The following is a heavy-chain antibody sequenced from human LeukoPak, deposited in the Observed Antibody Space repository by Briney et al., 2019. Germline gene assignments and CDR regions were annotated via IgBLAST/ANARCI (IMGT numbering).Heavy chain of an antibody. V-gene: IGHV3-21*01. CDR1: GFTFSSYS. CDR3: ARPGYSSGWYPAFDI. D-gene: IGHD6-19*01. J-gene: IGHJ3*02. Sequence: GGSLRLSCAASGFTFSSYSMIWVRQAPGKGLEWVSSISSSSSYIYYADSVKGRFTISRDNAKNSLYLQMNSLRAEDTAVYYCARPGYSSGWYPAFDIWGQGTMVTVSS. CDR2: ISSSSSYI.